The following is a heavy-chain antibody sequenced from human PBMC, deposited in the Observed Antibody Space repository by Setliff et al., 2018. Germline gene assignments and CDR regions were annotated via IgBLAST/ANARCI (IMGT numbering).Heavy chain of an antibody. Sequence: PGGSLRLSCAASEFIFRSYIVSWVRQPPGKGLEWVSSISSSSSYIYYADSVKGRFTISRDNAKNSLYLQMNSLRAEDTAVYHCARGRGVDTAMVYFDYWGQGTLVTVSS. CDR3: ARGRGVDTAMVYFDY. V-gene: IGHV3-21*01. J-gene: IGHJ4*02. CDR2: ISSSSSYI. CDR1: EFIFRSYI. D-gene: IGHD5-18*01.